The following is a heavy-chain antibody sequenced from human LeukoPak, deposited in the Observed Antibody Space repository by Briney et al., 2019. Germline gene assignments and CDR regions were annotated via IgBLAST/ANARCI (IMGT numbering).Heavy chain of an antibody. D-gene: IGHD3-22*01. CDR3: ARDHYYDSSGQDY. CDR2: TYYRSKWYI. CDR1: GDSVSSNSAG. Sequence: SQTLSLTCAISGDSVSSNSAGWNWIRQSPSRGLEWLGRTYYRSKWYIDYAVSVKSRISINPDTSKNQFSLQLNSVTPEDTAVYYCARDHYYDSSGQDYWGQGTLVTVSS. J-gene: IGHJ4*02. V-gene: IGHV6-1*01.